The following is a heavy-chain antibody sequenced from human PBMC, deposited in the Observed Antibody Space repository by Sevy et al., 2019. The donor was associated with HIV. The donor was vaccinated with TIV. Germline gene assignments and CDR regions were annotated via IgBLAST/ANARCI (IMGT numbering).Heavy chain of an antibody. J-gene: IGHJ3*02. CDR3: ASRDEPATDYADYVPNAFDI. CDR2: ISGPGAFT. D-gene: IGHD4-17*01. CDR1: GFTFRNYA. Sequence: GGSLRLSCAASGFTFRNYAMSYVRQTPGKGLEWVSSISGPGAFTYYADSVKGRFTISRDNSKNTLFLQMNSLGAEDTALYYCASRDEPATDYADYVPNAFDIWGQGTMVTVSS. V-gene: IGHV3-23*01.